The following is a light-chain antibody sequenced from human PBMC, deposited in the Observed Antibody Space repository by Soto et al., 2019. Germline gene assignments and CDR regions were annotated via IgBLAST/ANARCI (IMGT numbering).Light chain of an antibody. V-gene: IGKV3-20*01. Sequence: EIVLTQSPGTLSLSPGERATLSCWASQRIAGGYLAWYQHKPGQAPRLLFYGASNRATGIPDRFSGSGSGIAFTLTISRVEPEDFAVYYCHQYVASPRTFGQGTKVEMK. CDR1: QRIAGGY. CDR2: GAS. CDR3: HQYVASPRT. J-gene: IGKJ1*01.